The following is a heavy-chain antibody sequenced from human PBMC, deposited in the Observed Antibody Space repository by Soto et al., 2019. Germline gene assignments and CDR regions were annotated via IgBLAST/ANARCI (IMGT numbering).Heavy chain of an antibody. Sequence: SETLSLTCTVSGACISSGGYYWSWIRQHPGKGLEWIGYIYYSGSTYYNPSLKSRVTISVDTSKNQFSLKLSSVTAADTAVYYCARGAVAAEIGWFDPWGQGTLVTVSS. CDR1: GACISSGGYY. CDR3: ARGAVAAEIGWFDP. D-gene: IGHD2-15*01. CDR2: IYYSGST. J-gene: IGHJ5*02. V-gene: IGHV4-31*03.